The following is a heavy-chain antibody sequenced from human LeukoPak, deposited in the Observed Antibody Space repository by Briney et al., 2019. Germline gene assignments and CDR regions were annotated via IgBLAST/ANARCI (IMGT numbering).Heavy chain of an antibody. Sequence: GGSLRLSCAASGFTFSSFSMNWVRQAPGKGLEWVSSISSTSIYIYYADSVKGRFTISRDNAKSSLYLQMNSLRAEDTAVYYCARDGGSGSYSYYLDYWGQGTLVTVSS. D-gene: IGHD3-10*01. CDR2: ISSTSIYI. CDR3: ARDGGSGSYSYYLDY. V-gene: IGHV3-21*01. CDR1: GFTFSSFS. J-gene: IGHJ4*02.